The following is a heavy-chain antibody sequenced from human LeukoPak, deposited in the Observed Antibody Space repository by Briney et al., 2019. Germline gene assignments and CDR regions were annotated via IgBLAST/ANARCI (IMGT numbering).Heavy chain of an antibody. CDR1: GFTFSSYA. V-gene: IGHV3-30-3*01. CDR3: ARESGQLPPLGMDV. Sequence: QAGGSLRLSCAASGFTFSSYAMHWVRQAPGKGLEWVAVISYDGSNKYYADSVKGRFTISRDNSKNTLYLQMSSLRAEDTAVYYCARESGQLPPLGMDVWGQGTTVTVSS. CDR2: ISYDGSNK. J-gene: IGHJ6*02. D-gene: IGHD2-2*01.